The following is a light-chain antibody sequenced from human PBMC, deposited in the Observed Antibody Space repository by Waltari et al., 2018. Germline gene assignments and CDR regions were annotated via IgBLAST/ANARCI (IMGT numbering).Light chain of an antibody. Sequence: DIQMTQSPSTLSASVGDRVIFRCRASQSISKWLAWDQQKPGKAPKLMIYKASTLESGVPSRFSGSGSGTEFTLTISSLQPEDFATYYCQQYNSYSLLSFGGGTKVEIK. CDR3: QQYNSYSLLS. J-gene: IGKJ4*01. CDR1: QSISKW. V-gene: IGKV1-5*03. CDR2: KAS.